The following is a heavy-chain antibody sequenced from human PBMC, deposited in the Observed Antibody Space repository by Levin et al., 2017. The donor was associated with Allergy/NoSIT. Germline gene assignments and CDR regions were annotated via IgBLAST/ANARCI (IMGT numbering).Heavy chain of an antibody. Sequence: LSLTCAASGFTFSSYWMSWVRQAPGKGLEWVANIKQDGSEKYYVDSVKGRFTISRDNAKNSLYLQMNSLRAEDTAVYYCARAGLAVAGTDAFDIWGQGTMVTVSS. CDR1: GFTFSSYW. D-gene: IGHD6-19*01. J-gene: IGHJ3*02. V-gene: IGHV3-7*04. CDR2: IKQDGSEK. CDR3: ARAGLAVAGTDAFDI.